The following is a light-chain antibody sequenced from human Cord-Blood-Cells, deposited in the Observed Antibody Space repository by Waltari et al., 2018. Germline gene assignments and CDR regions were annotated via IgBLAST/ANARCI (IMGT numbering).Light chain of an antibody. Sequence: DIQITQSPSTLSASVRDRVTITCWASQSISSWLAWYQQKPGKAPKLLIYKASSLESGVPSRFSGSGSGTEFTLTISSLQPDDFATYYCQQYNSYSYTFGQGTKLEIK. CDR3: QQYNSYSYT. CDR1: QSISSW. V-gene: IGKV1-5*03. J-gene: IGKJ2*01. CDR2: KAS.